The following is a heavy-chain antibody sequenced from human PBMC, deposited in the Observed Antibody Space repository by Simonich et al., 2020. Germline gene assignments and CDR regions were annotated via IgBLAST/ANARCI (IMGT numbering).Heavy chain of an antibody. D-gene: IGHD2-2*01. CDR3: ARDPVVPAAIRNAFDI. Sequence: QVQLVQSGAEVKKPGASVKVSCKASGYTFTGYYMHWVRQAPGQGLEWMGWLNPNRGGTNYAQKFQGRVTMTRDTSISTAYMELSRLRSDDTAVYYCARDPVVPAAIRNAFDIWGQGTMVTVSS. V-gene: IGHV1-2*02. J-gene: IGHJ3*02. CDR1: GYTFTGYY. CDR2: LNPNRGGT.